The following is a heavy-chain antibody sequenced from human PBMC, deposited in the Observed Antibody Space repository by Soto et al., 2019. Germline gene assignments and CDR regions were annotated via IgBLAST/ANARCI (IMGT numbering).Heavy chain of an antibody. V-gene: IGHV1-46*01. CDR3: SRDLASETGTTY. CDR1: GYTFSSYY. CDR2: INPNSGNT. Sequence: QVQLVQSGTEVKKPGASVKVSCKTSGYTFSSYYIHWVRQAPGQGLEWMGIINPNSGNTSYAQKFHGRVTMTRDTSTSTVYMELCSLRSEDTAVYYCSRDLASETGTTYWGQGTLVTVSS. D-gene: IGHD1-7*01. J-gene: IGHJ4*02.